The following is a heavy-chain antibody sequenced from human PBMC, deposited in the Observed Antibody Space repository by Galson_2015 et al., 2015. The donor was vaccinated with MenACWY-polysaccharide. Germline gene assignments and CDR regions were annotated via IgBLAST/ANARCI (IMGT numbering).Heavy chain of an antibody. CDR3: ARGHYGMDV. CDR1: GFTFSNYA. V-gene: IGHV3-23*01. J-gene: IGHJ6*02. CDR2: IGGSGSNT. Sequence: SLRLSCAASGFTFSNYAMSWVRQAPGKGLGWVSTIGGSGSNTHYADSVKGRFTISRDNSKNTLSLQMHSLRAEDTAVYSCARGHYGMDVWGQGTTVTVSS.